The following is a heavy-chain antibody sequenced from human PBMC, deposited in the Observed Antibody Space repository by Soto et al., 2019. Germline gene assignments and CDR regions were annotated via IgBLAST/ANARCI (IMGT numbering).Heavy chain of an antibody. V-gene: IGHV4-4*02. CDR2: VHHTKGA. CDR3: ARGAPYYYDSSAPALDY. CDR1: DKSISKDIW. Sequence: SETLSLTCVVSDKSISKDIWLNLFRHPPGQVLEWSGEVHHTKGALYNPALRSRVTVSADLFNSKIFLEVHSLGAADTAVYYCARGAPYYYDSSAPALDYWGQGTLVTVSS. D-gene: IGHD3-22*01. J-gene: IGHJ4*02.